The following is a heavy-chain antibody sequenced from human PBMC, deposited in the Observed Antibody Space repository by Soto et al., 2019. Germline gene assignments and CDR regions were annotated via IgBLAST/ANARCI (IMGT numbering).Heavy chain of an antibody. CDR2: ISYDGSNK. V-gene: IGHV3-30*04. D-gene: IGHD6-13*01. J-gene: IGHJ3*02. CDR3: ARGPQQRVWAFDI. CDR1: GFTFSSYA. Sequence: GGSLRLSCAASGFTFSSYAMHWVRQAPCKGLEWVAVISYDGSNKYYADSVKGRFTISRDNSKNTLYLQMNSLRAEDTAVYYCARGPQQRVWAFDIWGQGTMGTVSS.